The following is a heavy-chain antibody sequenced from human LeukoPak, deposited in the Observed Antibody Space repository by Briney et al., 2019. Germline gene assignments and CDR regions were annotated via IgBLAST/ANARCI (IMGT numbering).Heavy chain of an antibody. V-gene: IGHV4-59*11. Sequence: PSETLSLTCTVSDGSTSSHHWSWIRQPPGKGLEWIGYIYYSGSTKYNPSLKSRVTISVDTSKNQFSLKLSSVTAADTAVYYCARGGTTVTPGLLWFDPWGQGTLVTVSS. D-gene: IGHD4-17*01. CDR3: ARGGTTVTPGLLWFDP. CDR2: IYYSGST. J-gene: IGHJ5*02. CDR1: DGSTSSHH.